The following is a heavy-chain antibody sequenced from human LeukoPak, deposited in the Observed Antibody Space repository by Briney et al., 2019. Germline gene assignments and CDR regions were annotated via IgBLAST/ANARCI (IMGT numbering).Heavy chain of an antibody. Sequence: SETLSLTCTVSGGSINTYYWSWIRQPPGKGLEWIASVYHSGTSNYNPSLRSRVTISVDTSKNQFSLKLSSVTAADTAVYYCARGAAAVYWGQGTLVTVSS. J-gene: IGHJ4*02. CDR3: ARGAAAVY. CDR2: VYHSGTS. D-gene: IGHD6-13*01. CDR1: GGSINTYY. V-gene: IGHV4-59*01.